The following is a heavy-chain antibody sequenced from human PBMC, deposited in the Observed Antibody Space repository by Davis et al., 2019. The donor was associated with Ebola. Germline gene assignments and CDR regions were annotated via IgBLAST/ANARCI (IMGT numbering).Heavy chain of an antibody. J-gene: IGHJ4*02. V-gene: IGHV4-61*08. CDR2: IYYSEST. CDR3: ARGRRTGDTDFDY. CDR1: GGSISSGGYY. Sequence: PSETLSLTCTVSGGSISSGGYYWSWIRQHPGKGLEWIGYIYYSESTNYNPSLKSRVTISVDTSKNQFSLKLSSVTAADTAVYYCARGRRTGDTDFDYWGQGTLVTVSS. D-gene: IGHD5-18*01.